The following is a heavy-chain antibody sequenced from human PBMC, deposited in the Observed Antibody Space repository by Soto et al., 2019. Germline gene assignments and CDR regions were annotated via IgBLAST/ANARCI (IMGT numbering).Heavy chain of an antibody. CDR1: GGSISSSTYY. D-gene: IGHD5-18*01. CDR2: IYYSGST. J-gene: IGHJ4*02. CDR3: ARQYHVETAKLWDY. Sequence: SETLSLTCTVSGGSISSSTYYWGWFRQPPGKGPEWIGSIYYSGSTYYSPSLKSRVTISIDTSKNQFSLKLSSVTAADTAVYYCARQYHVETAKLWDYWGQGTLVTVSS. V-gene: IGHV4-39*01.